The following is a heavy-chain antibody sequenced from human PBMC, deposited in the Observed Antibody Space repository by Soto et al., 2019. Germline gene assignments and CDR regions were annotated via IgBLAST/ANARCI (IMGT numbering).Heavy chain of an antibody. J-gene: IGHJ6*02. CDR3: ARGKYSNPREGLDV. V-gene: IGHV5-51*01. Sequence: PGESLKISCKHSGFNFPTFWFAWVRQMPGKGLEWMGTIYPDDPDTRYSPSFQGQVTISADKSIQTAYLQWGSLKASDSALYYCARGKYSNPREGLDVCGQGTPVTVSS. CDR2: IYPDDPDT. D-gene: IGHD4-4*01. CDR1: GFNFPTFW.